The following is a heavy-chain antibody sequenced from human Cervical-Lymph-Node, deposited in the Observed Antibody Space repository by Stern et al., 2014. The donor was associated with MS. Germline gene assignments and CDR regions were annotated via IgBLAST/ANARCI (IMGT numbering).Heavy chain of an antibody. D-gene: IGHD1-14*01. J-gene: IGHJ4*02. V-gene: IGHV2-5*02. Sequence: QVTLKESGPALVKPTQTLTLTCTFSGFSLSTSGLGVGWIRQPPGEALEWLAYIYWDDQKRYSPSLKSRLTITKDTSKNQVVLTLTNVDPVDTATYYCAHRTAEPFDYWGQGTLVTVSS. CDR1: GFSLSTSGLG. CDR3: AHRTAEPFDY. CDR2: IYWDDQK.